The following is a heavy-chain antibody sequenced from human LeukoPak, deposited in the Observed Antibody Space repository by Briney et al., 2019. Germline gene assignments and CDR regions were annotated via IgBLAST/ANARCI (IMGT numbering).Heavy chain of an antibody. Sequence: SETLSLTCTVSGGSISSYYWSWIRQPPGKGLEWIGYIYYSGSTNYNPSLKSRVTISVDTSKNQFSLKLSSVTAADTAVYYCARDAGGIRGVIDYWGQGSPVTVSS. V-gene: IGHV4-59*01. D-gene: IGHD3-10*01. CDR1: GGSISSYY. J-gene: IGHJ4*02. CDR2: IYYSGST. CDR3: ARDAGGIRGVIDY.